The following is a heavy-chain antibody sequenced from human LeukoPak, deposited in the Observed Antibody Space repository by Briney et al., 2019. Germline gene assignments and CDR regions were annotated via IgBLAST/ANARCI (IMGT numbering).Heavy chain of an antibody. Sequence: PGGSLRLSCAASGFTFSTYEMHWVRQAPGKGLEWVSYMSTTGDIIYYADSVKGRFTISRDNAKNSLYLQMDSPRAEDTAVYYCARDDGGRHTSSLDYWGQGTLVAVSS. CDR2: MSTTGDII. D-gene: IGHD6-6*01. J-gene: IGHJ4*02. CDR3: ARDDGGRHTSSLDY. CDR1: GFTFSTYE. V-gene: IGHV3-48*03.